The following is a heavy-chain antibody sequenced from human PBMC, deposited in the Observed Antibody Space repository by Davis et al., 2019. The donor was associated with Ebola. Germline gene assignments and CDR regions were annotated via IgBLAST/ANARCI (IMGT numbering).Heavy chain of an antibody. D-gene: IGHD6-6*01. CDR3: ATTVPDY. CDR1: GFTFSSYG. V-gene: IGHV3-30*03. CDR2: ISYDGSNK. Sequence: GESLKISCAASGFTFSSYGMHWVRQAPGKGLEWVAVISYDGSNKYYADSVKGRFTISRDNSKNTLYLQMNSLRAEDTAVYYCATTVPDYWGQGTLVTVSS. J-gene: IGHJ4*02.